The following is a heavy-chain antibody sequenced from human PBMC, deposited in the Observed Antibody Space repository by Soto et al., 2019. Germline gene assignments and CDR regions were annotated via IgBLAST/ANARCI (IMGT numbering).Heavy chain of an antibody. CDR1: GYTFTNYG. CDR2: ISGYKGNT. D-gene: IGHD3-9*01. V-gene: IGHV1-18*01. CDR3: ARFDYLGSYFDL. Sequence: QVQLVQSGAEVKKPGASVKVSCKASGYTFTNYGISWVRQAPGQGLEWMGWISGYKGNTNYAQKFQGRVSMTTDTSTSTAYMELRSLRSDDTASYYCARFDYLGSYFDLWGRGTLVTVSS. J-gene: IGHJ2*01.